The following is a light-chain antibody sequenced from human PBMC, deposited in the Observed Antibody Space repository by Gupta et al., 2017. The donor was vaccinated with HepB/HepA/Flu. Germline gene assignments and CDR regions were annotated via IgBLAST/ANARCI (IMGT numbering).Light chain of an antibody. CDR3: SSYTSTITVV. Sequence: QSALTQPASVSGSPGQSITISCTGTSSDVGTYNSVSWYQQHPGKAPKLMIFDVSNRPSGVSDRFSGSKSGNTASLTISGLQAEDEDDYYCSSYTSTITVVFGGGTRLTVL. CDR1: SSDVGTYNS. CDR2: DVS. V-gene: IGLV2-14*03. J-gene: IGLJ2*01.